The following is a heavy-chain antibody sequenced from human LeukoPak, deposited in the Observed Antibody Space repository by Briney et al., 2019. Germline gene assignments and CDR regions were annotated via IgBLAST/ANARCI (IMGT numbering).Heavy chain of an antibody. CDR2: VYDSGST. Sequence: PSETLSLTCTVSGGSMSSYYWSWLRQPPGKGREWIGLVYDSGSTEYKTSLSRRITLSVETVRHQCSLTLSSVTAAETAGYFCARDYRGFTPGWFDDWGQATLVTDCS. J-gene: IGHJ4*02. D-gene: IGHD3-16*02. CDR3: ARDYRGFTPGWFDD. V-gene: IGHV4-59*01. CDR1: GGSMSSYY.